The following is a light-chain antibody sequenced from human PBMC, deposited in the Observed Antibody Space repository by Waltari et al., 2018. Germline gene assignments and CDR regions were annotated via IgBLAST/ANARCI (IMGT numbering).Light chain of an antibody. CDR3: HQYQWSPLT. CDR1: KKILASANNKNY. Sequence: DILRTKPPAPLAGAWAGRPPITAKPSKKILASANNKNYFAWYQQNPGHPPKLPIYWPSTRQSGVPDRFSGSGSGTDFTLTISSLQAEDVAVYYCHQYQWSPLTFGGGTKVEIK. J-gene: IGKJ4*01. CDR2: WPS. V-gene: IGKV4-1*01.